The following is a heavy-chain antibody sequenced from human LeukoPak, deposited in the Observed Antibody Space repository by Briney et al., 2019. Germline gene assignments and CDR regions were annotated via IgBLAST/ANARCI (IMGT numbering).Heavy chain of an antibody. CDR1: GFAFSSYW. Sequence: GGPLRLSCAASGFAFSSYWMHWVRHAPGGGLVWGSRINSDGSSTIYAASLKGRFTISRDHAKNTLYLQMNSLRAEETAVYYCARVAVVPAAYFDYWRQGTLVTVSS. CDR2: INSDGSST. CDR3: ARVAVVPAAYFDY. D-gene: IGHD2-2*01. V-gene: IGHV3-74*01. J-gene: IGHJ4*02.